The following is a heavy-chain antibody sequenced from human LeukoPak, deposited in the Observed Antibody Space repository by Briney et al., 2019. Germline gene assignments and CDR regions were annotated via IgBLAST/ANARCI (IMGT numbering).Heavy chain of an antibody. J-gene: IGHJ4*02. D-gene: IGHD3-10*01. V-gene: IGHV4-34*01. Sequence: PSETLSLTCAVYGGSFSGYYWSWIRQPPGKGLEWIGEINHSGSTNYNPSLKSRVTISVDTSKNQFSLKLSSVTAADTAVYYCARGLEYGSGSYAYFDYWGQGTLVTVSS. CDR3: ARGLEYGSGSYAYFDY. CDR2: INHSGST. CDR1: GGSFSGYY.